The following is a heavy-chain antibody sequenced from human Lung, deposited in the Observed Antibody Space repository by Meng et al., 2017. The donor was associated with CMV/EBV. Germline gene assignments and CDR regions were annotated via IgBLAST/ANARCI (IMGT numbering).Heavy chain of an antibody. D-gene: IGHD1-26*01. Sequence: SETLSLTCTASGGPISSSTYYWGWVRQPPGKGLEWIGSLYYSGSTYYNPSLKSRVTISVDTSMNQFSLKLSSVTAADTAMYYCARGDSGSYYFDYWGQGTLVTVSS. CDR2: LYYSGST. CDR1: GGPISSSTYY. J-gene: IGHJ4*02. V-gene: IGHV4-39*07. CDR3: ARGDSGSYYFDY.